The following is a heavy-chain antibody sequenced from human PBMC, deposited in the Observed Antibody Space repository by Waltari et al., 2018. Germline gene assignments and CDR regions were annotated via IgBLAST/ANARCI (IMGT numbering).Heavy chain of an antibody. V-gene: IGHV1-69*05. D-gene: IGHD2-8*02. CDR1: GGTFSSYA. J-gene: IGHJ4*02. CDR2: SIPILGTA. Sequence: QVQLVQSGAEVKKHGSSVKVSCKASGGTFSSYAISWVRQAPGQGLEWMGGSIPILGTANYAQKFQARVTITTDESTSTAYMELSSLRSEDTAVYYCARGSDPSLVVYDWGQGTLVTVSS. CDR3: ARGSDPSLVVYD.